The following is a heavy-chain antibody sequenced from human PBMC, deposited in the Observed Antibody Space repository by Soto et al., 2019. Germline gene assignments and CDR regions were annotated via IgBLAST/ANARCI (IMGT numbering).Heavy chain of an antibody. Sequence: SETLSLTCTVSGCSISSYYWSWIRQPPGKGLEWIGYIYYSGSTNYNPSLKSRVTISVDTSKNQFSLKLSSVTAADTAVYYCARVLWIQLWFQAPTTYYFDYWGQGTLVTVSS. CDR3: ARVLWIQLWFQAPTTYYFDY. J-gene: IGHJ4*02. V-gene: IGHV4-59*08. D-gene: IGHD5-18*01. CDR2: IYYSGST. CDR1: GCSISSYY.